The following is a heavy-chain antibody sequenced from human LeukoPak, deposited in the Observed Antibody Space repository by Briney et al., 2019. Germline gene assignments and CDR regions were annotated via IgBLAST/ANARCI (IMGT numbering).Heavy chain of an antibody. J-gene: IGHJ6*03. CDR2: IYYSGST. D-gene: IGHD3-10*01. Sequence: PSETLSLTCTVSGGSISSYYWSWIRQPPGKGLEWIGYIYYSGSTNYNPSLKSRVTISVDTSKNQFSLKLSSVTAADTAVYYCARRRPTGSGSSSSDYYYYYMDVWGKGTTVTISS. CDR1: GGSISSYY. CDR3: ARRRPTGSGSSSSDYYYYYMDV. V-gene: IGHV4-59*01.